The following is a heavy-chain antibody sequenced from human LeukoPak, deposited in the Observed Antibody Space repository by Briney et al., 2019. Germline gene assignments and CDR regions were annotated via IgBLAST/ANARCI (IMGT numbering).Heavy chain of an antibody. V-gene: IGHV3-7*01. CDR1: GFTFSSYW. D-gene: IGHD4-23*01. CDR3: ARDGLDGYGGTFPDRDY. CDR2: IKQDGSEK. Sequence: GGSLRLSCAASGFTFSSYWMSWVRQAPGKGLEWVANIKQDGSEKYYVDSVKGRFTISRDNSKNTLYLQMNSLRAEDTAVYYCARDGLDGYGGTFPDRDYWGQGTLVTVSS. J-gene: IGHJ4*02.